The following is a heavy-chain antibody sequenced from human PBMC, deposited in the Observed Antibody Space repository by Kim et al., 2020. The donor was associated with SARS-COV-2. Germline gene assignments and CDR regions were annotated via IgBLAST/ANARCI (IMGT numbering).Heavy chain of an antibody. Sequence: YYADSGKGRFTISRDNSKNTLYLQMNSLRAEDTAVYYCAKDLEYSSPFDYWGQGTLVTVSS. D-gene: IGHD6-6*01. V-gene: IGHV3-23*01. CDR3: AKDLEYSSPFDY. J-gene: IGHJ4*02.